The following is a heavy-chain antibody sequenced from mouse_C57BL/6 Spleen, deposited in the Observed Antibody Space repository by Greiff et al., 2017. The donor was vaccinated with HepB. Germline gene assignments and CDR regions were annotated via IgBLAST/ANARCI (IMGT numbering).Heavy chain of an antibody. Sequence: QVQLQQPGAELVKPGASVKLSCKASGYTFTSYWMHWVKQRPGQGLEWIGMIHPNSGSTNYNEKFKSKATLTVDKSSSTAYMQLSSLTSEDSAVYYCARSWRWALRRGYYYAMDYWGQGTSVTVSS. V-gene: IGHV1-64*01. J-gene: IGHJ4*01. D-gene: IGHD2-4*01. CDR3: ARSWRWALRRGYYYAMDY. CDR2: IHPNSGST. CDR1: GYTFTSYW.